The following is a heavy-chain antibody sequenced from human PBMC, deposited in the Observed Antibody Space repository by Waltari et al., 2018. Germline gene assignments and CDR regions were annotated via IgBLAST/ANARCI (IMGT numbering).Heavy chain of an antibody. V-gene: IGHV3-30*18. CDR1: GFTFSSYG. CDR2: IWYDGSNK. CDR3: AKDVTIFGVAADAFDI. Sequence: QVQLVESGGGVVQPGRSLRLSCAASGFTFSSYGMHWVRQAQGKGLEWVAVIWYDGSNKYYADSVKGRFTISRDNSKNTLYLQMNSLRAEDTAMYYCAKDVTIFGVAADAFDIWGQGTMVTVSS. J-gene: IGHJ3*02. D-gene: IGHD3-3*01.